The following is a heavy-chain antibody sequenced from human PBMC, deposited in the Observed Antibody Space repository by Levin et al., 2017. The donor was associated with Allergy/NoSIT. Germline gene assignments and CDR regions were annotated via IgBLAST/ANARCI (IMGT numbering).Heavy chain of an antibody. V-gene: IGHV3-23*01. CDR1: GFTFSSYA. Sequence: GGSLRLSCAASGFTFSSYAMSWVRQAPGKGLEWVSAISGSGGSTYYADSVKGRFTISRDNSKNTLYLQMNSLRAEDTAVYYCAKDRYYDSSGYYGFEYWGQGTLVTVSS. J-gene: IGHJ4*02. CDR3: AKDRYYDSSGYYGFEY. CDR2: ISGSGGST. D-gene: IGHD3-22*01.